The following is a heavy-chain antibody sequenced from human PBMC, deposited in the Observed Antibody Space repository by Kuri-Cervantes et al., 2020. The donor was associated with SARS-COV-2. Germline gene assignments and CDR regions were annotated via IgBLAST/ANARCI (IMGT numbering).Heavy chain of an antibody. CDR1: GFTFSSYA. V-gene: IGHV3-23*01. J-gene: IGHJ4*02. CDR3: AKAGGYCSSTSCSQYGIPDY. CDR2: ISGSGGSI. Sequence: GESLKISCAASGFTFSSYAMSWVRQAPGKGLEWVSAISGSGGSIYYADSVKGRFTISRDNSKNTLYLQMNSLRAEDTAVYYCAKAGGYCSSTSCSQYGIPDYWGQGTLVTVSS. D-gene: IGHD2-2*01.